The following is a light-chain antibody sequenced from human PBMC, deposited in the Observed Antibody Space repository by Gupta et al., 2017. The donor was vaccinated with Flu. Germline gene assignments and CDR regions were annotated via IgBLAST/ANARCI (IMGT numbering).Light chain of an antibody. CDR1: NNDIGTSNY. CDR3: SSYRASTTSAV. CDR2: DVN. J-gene: IGLJ2*01. Sequence: ITIACTGSNNDIGTSNYVSWYQRHPGKAPKLMIFDVNTRPSEVSHRFSGSKSGNTASLTISGLQAEDEADYFCSSYRASTTSAVFGGGTKLTVV. V-gene: IGLV2-14*03.